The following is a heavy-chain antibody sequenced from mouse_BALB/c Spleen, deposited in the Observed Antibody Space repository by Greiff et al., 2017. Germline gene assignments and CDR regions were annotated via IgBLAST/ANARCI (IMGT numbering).Heavy chain of an antibody. CDR2: ISTYYGDA. J-gene: IGHJ4*01. CDR1: GYTFTDYA. V-gene: IGHV1S137*01. CDR3: ARDYGHYYAMDD. Sequence: VQLQESGAELVRPGVSVKISCKGSGYTFTDYAMHWVKQSHAKSLEWIGVISTYYGDASYNQKFKGKATMTVDKSSSTAYMELARLTSEDSAIYYCARDYGHYYAMDDWGQGTSVTVSS. D-gene: IGHD1-1*01.